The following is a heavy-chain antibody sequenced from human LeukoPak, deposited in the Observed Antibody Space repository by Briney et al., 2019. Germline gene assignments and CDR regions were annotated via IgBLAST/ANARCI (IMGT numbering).Heavy chain of an antibody. CDR1: GGSISSGGYY. CDR2: IYYSGST. J-gene: IGHJ4*02. V-gene: IGHV4-31*03. CDR3: ARVPRGFGDRYYFDY. D-gene: IGHD3-10*01. Sequence: SETLSLTCTVSGGSISSGGYYWSWIRQHPGKGLEWIGYIYYSGSTYYNPSLKSRVTVSVDTSKNQFSLKLSSVTAADTAVYYCARVPRGFGDRYYFDYWGQGTLVTVSS.